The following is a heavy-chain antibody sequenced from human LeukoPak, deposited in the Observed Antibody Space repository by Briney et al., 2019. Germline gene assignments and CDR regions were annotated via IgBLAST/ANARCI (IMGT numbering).Heavy chain of an antibody. J-gene: IGHJ6*03. CDR2: IIPILGIA. CDR3: ASVTYYDFWSGYDYYYYMDV. Sequence: SVKVSCKASGGTFSSYTISWVRQAPGQGLEWMGRIIPILGIANYAQRFQGRATITADKSTSTAYMELSSLRSEDTAVYYCASVTYYDFWSGYDYYYYMDVWGKGTTVTVSS. CDR1: GGTFSSYT. V-gene: IGHV1-69*02. D-gene: IGHD3-3*01.